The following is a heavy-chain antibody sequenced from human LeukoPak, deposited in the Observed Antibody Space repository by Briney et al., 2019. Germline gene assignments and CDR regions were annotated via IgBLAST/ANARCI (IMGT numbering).Heavy chain of an antibody. CDR2: IIPIFGTA. Sequence: ASVKVSCKASGYTFTSYGISWVRQAPGQGLEWMGGIIPIFGTANYAQKFQGRVTITADKSTSTAYMELSRLRSDDTAVYYCARDRGGYYGSGSHLYFDYWGQGTLVTVSS. J-gene: IGHJ4*02. V-gene: IGHV1-69*06. D-gene: IGHD3-10*01. CDR1: GYTFTSYG. CDR3: ARDRGGYYGSGSHLYFDY.